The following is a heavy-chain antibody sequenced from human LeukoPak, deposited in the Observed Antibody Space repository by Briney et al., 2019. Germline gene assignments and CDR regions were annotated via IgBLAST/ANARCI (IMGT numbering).Heavy chain of an antibody. J-gene: IGHJ4*02. Sequence: ASVKVSCKASGYTFTSYGINWVRQAPGQGLEWMGWISGYNGHTNYVQKMQGRVTMTTDISTNTAYMELRSLRSDDTAAYYCARGPGIAVAGVFDYWGQGSLVTVSS. D-gene: IGHD6-19*01. CDR3: ARGPGIAVAGVFDY. CDR1: GYTFTSYG. V-gene: IGHV1-18*04. CDR2: ISGYNGHT.